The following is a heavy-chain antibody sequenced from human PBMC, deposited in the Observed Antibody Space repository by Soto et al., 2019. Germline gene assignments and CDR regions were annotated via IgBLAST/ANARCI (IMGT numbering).Heavy chain of an antibody. CDR3: ARERLMTLGY. CDR2: ASYDGSYK. V-gene: IGHV3-30*03. D-gene: IGHD3-16*01. CDR1: GFTFSSYW. J-gene: IGHJ4*02. Sequence: GGSLRLSCAASGFTFSSYWMHWVRQAPGKGLVWVAVASYDGSYKYYADSVKGRFTISRDNSKNTLYLQMNSLRAEDTAVYYCARERLMTLGYWGQGTLVTVSS.